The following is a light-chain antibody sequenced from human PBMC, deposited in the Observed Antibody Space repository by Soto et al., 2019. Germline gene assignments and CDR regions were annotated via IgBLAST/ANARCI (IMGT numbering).Light chain of an antibody. CDR2: ATS. J-gene: IGKJ4*01. CDR1: QTINGY. Sequence: DIQMTQSPSSLSASVGDRVTITCRASQTINGYLNWYQQKPGKAPNLLIYATSSLQRGVPSRFSGSGSGTDFTLIISSLQPEDFATYYCQHSYSTPLTFAGGTRVEVK. CDR3: QHSYSTPLT. V-gene: IGKV1-39*01.